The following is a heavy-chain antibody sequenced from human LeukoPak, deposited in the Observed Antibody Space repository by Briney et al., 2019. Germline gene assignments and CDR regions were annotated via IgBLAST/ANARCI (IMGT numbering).Heavy chain of an antibody. CDR3: ARRTDREHCSGGSCGTFGY. V-gene: IGHV5-51*01. Sequence: GEPLKISCKGSGYSFTSYWIGWVRQMPGKGLEWMRIIYPGDSDNRFSPSFQGQVPISDDKSISTAYLQWSSLKASDTAMYYCARRTDREHCSGGSCGTFGYWGQGTLVTVSS. D-gene: IGHD2-15*01. CDR2: IYPGDSDN. J-gene: IGHJ4*02. CDR1: GYSFTSYW.